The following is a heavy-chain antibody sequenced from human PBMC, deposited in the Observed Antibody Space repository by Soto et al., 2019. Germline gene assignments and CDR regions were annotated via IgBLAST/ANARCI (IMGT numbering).Heavy chain of an antibody. CDR2: INAGNGNT. Sequence: ASVNVSCKASGYSLTSYARHWGRQAHGQRLEWMGWINAGNGNTKYSQKFQGRVTITRDTSASTAYMELSSLRSEDTAVYYCARGSDYGDSAGAFDIWGQGTMVTVSS. J-gene: IGHJ3*02. CDR1: GYSLTSYA. V-gene: IGHV1-3*01. CDR3: ARGSDYGDSAGAFDI. D-gene: IGHD4-17*01.